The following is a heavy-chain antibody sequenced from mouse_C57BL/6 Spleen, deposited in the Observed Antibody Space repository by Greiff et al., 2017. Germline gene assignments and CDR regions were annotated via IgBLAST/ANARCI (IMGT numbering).Heavy chain of an antibody. D-gene: IGHD4-1*01. V-gene: IGHV1-50*01. CDR3: ARGANWGFDY. J-gene: IGHJ2*01. Sequence: QVQLQQSGPELVKPGASVKLSCKASGYTFTSYWMQWVKQRPGQGLEWIGEIDPSDSYTNYNQKFQGKATLTVDTSSSTAYMQLSSLTSEDSAVYYCARGANWGFDYWGQGTTLTVSS. CDR2: IDPSDSYT. CDR1: GYTFTSYW.